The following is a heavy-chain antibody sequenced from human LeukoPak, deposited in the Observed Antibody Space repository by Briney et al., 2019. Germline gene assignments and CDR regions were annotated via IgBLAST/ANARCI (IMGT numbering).Heavy chain of an antibody. CDR1: GFTVSRNY. D-gene: IGHD4-17*01. J-gene: IGHJ2*01. CDR3: ARDQDDYGDYWYFDL. Sequence: GGSLRLSCEASGFTVSRNYMTWVRQAPGKGLEWVSYISSSGSTIYYPDSVKGRFTISRDNAKNSLYLQMNRLRAEDTAVYYCARDQDDYGDYWYFDLWGRGTLVTVSS. V-gene: IGHV3-11*04. CDR2: ISSSGSTI.